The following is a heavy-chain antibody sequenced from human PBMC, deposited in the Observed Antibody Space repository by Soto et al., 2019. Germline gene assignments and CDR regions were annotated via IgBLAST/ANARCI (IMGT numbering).Heavy chain of an antibody. CDR2: IYYSGST. D-gene: IGHD3-10*01. CDR3: ARGSWSFYYFDY. CDR1: GGSISSGSYY. V-gene: IGHV4-31*03. Sequence: SETLSLTCTVSGGSISSGSYYWSWIRQYPGKGLEWMGYIYYSGSTYYNPSLKSRITISVDTSNNQFSLNLSSVTAADTAVYYCARGSWSFYYFDYWGQGTLVTVSS. J-gene: IGHJ4*02.